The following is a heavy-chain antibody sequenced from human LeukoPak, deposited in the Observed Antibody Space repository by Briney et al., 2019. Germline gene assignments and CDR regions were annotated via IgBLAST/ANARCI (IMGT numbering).Heavy chain of an antibody. CDR2: ISYDGSNK. V-gene: IGHV3-30*04. Sequence: GRSLRLSCAASGFTFSSYAMHWVRQAPGKGLEWVAVISYDGSNKYYADSVKGRFTISRDNSKNTLYLQMNSLRAEDTAVYYCAKDRIAVAGRALYGMDVWGQGTTVTVSS. CDR3: AKDRIAVAGRALYGMDV. D-gene: IGHD6-19*01. CDR1: GFTFSSYA. J-gene: IGHJ6*02.